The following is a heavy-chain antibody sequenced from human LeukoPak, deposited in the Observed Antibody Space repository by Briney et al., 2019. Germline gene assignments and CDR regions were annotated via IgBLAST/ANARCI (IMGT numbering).Heavy chain of an antibody. CDR3: ARDIDRYCSSTSCDAFDI. CDR2: INPNSGGT. D-gene: IGHD2-2*01. CDR1: GYTFTGYY. J-gene: IGHJ3*02. V-gene: IGHV1-2*02. Sequence: GASVKVSCKASGYTFTGYYMHWVRQAPGQGFEWMGWINPNSGGTNYAQKFQGRVTMTRDTSISPAYMELSRLRSDDTAVYYCARDIDRYCSSTSCDAFDIWGQGTMVTVSS.